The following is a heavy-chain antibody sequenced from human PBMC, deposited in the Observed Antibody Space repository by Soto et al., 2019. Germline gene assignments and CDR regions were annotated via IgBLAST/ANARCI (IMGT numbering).Heavy chain of an antibody. CDR1: GVTFSSYA. D-gene: IGHD1-7*01. CDR3: ARDRKTGTTDYYYGMDV. Sequence: SVKVSCKASGVTFSSYAISWVRQAPGQGLEWMGGIIPIFGTANYAQKFQGRVTITADESTSTAYMELSSLRSEDTAVYYCARDRKTGTTDYYYGMDVWGQGTTVTVSS. V-gene: IGHV1-69*13. CDR2: IIPIFGTA. J-gene: IGHJ6*02.